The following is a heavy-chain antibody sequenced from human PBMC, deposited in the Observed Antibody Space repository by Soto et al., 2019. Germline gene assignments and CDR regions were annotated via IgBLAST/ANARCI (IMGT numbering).Heavy chain of an antibody. V-gene: IGHV4-59*08. CDR3: ARQVSSAWPPYYYDMDV. CDR2: IYYSGST. J-gene: IGHJ6*02. CDR1: GGSISSYY. D-gene: IGHD6-25*01. Sequence: PSETLSLTCTVSGGSISSYYWSWIRQPPGKGLEWIGYIYYSGSTNYNPSLKSRVTISVDTSKNQVSLKLSSVTAADTAMYFCARQVSSAWPPYYYDMDVWGQGTTVTVS.